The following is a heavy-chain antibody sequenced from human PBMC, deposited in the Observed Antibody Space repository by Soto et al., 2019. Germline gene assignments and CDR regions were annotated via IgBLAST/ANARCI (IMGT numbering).Heavy chain of an antibody. J-gene: IGHJ4*02. D-gene: IGHD6-19*01. Sequence: QVQLVESGGGVVKPGTSLRLSCEASGFTFSSYGIYWVRQAPGKGLEWVAVISHNGVNKQYADSVKGRFTISRDNSKNTLYLQMSSLRPDDTAFYYCAKTGAVAAMGYHFDCWGQGTLVTVSS. CDR1: GFTFSSYG. V-gene: IGHV3-30*18. CDR3: AKTGAVAAMGYHFDC. CDR2: ISHNGVNK.